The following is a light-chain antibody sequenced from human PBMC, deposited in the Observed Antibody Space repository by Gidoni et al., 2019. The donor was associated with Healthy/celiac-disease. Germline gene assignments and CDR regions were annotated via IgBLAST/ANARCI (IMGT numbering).Light chain of an antibody. Sequence: DIQMTQSPSFLSASVGDRVTITCQASQDISNYLNWYQQKPGKAPKLLIYDASNLETGVPSRFSGSGSGTDFTFTISSLQPEDIATYYCQQYDNLPPLGFTFGPGTKVDIK. J-gene: IGKJ3*01. V-gene: IGKV1-33*01. CDR2: DAS. CDR1: QDISNY. CDR3: QQYDNLPPLGFT.